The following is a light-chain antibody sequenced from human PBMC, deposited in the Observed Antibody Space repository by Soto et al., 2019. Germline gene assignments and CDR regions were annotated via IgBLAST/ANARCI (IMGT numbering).Light chain of an antibody. J-gene: IGKJ1*01. CDR3: QQYGSSGT. CDR1: QSVSNNY. V-gene: IGKV3-20*01. Sequence: EIVLTQSPGTLSLSRGERTTLSCRASQSVSNNYLAWYQQKPGQAPRLLIYGASNRATGIPARFSGSGSGTDFTLTISRLEPEDFAVYYCQQYGSSGTFGQGTKVDIK. CDR2: GAS.